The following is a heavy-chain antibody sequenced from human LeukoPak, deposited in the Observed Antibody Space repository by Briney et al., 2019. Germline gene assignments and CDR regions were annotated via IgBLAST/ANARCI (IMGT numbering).Heavy chain of an antibody. CDR1: GGSLSSYY. Sequence: SETLSLTCTVPGGSLSSYYWSWIRQPPGKGLEWIGYIYYSGSTNYNPSLKSRVTISVDTSKNQFSLKLSSVTAADTAVYYCARDGGSSGVNWGQGTLVTVSS. CDR3: ARDGGSSGVN. D-gene: IGHD6-19*01. V-gene: IGHV4-59*01. J-gene: IGHJ4*02. CDR2: IYYSGST.